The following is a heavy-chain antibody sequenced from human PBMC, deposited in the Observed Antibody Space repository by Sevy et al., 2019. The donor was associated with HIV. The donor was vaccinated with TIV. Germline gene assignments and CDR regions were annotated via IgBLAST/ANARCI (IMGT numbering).Heavy chain of an antibody. D-gene: IGHD1-1*01. CDR2: ISGSGGYT. CDR3: AAITTAGRDY. J-gene: IGHJ4*02. V-gene: IGHV3-23*01. CDR1: GFIFSSYV. Sequence: GGSLRLSCAASGFIFSSYVMSWVRQAPGKGLEWVSSISGSGGYTYYADSVKGRFTISRDNSNNMLYLQMNSLRAEDTAIYYCAAITTAGRDYWGQGTLVTVS.